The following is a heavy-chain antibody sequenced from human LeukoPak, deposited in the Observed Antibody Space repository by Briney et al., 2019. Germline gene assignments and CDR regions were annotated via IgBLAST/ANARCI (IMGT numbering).Heavy chain of an antibody. CDR3: ARTRQRIAVAGTSPYAFDI. D-gene: IGHD6-19*01. Sequence: SETLSLTCTVSGGSINNYYWTWIRQPPGKGLEWIGYIYYSGSTNYNPSLKSRVTISLDPSKSQFSLKLNSVTAADTAVYYCARTRQRIAVAGTSPYAFDIWGQGTMVTVSS. CDR2: IYYSGST. V-gene: IGHV4-59*01. CDR1: GGSINNYY. J-gene: IGHJ3*02.